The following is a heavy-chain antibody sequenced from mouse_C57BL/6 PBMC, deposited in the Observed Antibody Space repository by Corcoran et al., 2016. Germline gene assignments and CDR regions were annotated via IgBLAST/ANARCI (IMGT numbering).Heavy chain of an antibody. D-gene: IGHD2-4*01. Sequence: EVQLQQSGPVLVKPGASVKMSCKASGYTFTDYYMNWVKQSHGKSLEWIGVINPYNGGTSYNQKFKGKATLTVDKSSSTAYMELNSLTSEDSAVYYCARGYDSRFDYWGQGTTLTVSS. CDR1: GYTFTDYY. V-gene: IGHV1-19*01. CDR2: INPYNGGT. CDR3: ARGYDSRFDY. J-gene: IGHJ2*01.